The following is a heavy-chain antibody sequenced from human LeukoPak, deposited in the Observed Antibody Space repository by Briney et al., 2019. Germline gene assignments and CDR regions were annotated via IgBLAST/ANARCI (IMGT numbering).Heavy chain of an antibody. CDR1: GYSFTTYG. V-gene: IGHV1-18*01. J-gene: IGHJ4*02. CDR3: ARDTRVLRYFDWLFLFDY. CDR2: ISAYNGNT. D-gene: IGHD3-9*01. Sequence: ASVKVPCKASGYSFTTYGISWVRQAPGQGLEWMGWISAYNGNTNYAQKLQGRVTMTTDTSTSTAYMELRSLRSDDTAVYYCARDTRVLRYFDWLFLFDYWGQGTLVTVSS.